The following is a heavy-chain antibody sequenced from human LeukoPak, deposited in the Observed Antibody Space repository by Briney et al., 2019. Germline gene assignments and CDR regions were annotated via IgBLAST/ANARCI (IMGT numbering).Heavy chain of an antibody. CDR1: GFTFGDYA. Sequence: GGSLRLSCTTSGFTFGDYAMSWVRQAPGKGLEWVGFIRSKAYGGTTEYAASVKGRFTISRDDSRRIVYLQMNSLKTEDTAVYYCTNSPGYCTNGVCYTVDYWGQGTLVTVSS. D-gene: IGHD2-8*01. J-gene: IGHJ4*02. V-gene: IGHV3-49*04. CDR3: TNSPGYCTNGVCYTVDY. CDR2: IRSKAYGGTT.